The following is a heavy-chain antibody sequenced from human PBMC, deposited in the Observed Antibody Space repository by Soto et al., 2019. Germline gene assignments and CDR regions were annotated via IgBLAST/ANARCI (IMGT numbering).Heavy chain of an antibody. CDR1: GGSISSSSYY. CDR3: ARQYSSGWPHYYYYGMDV. J-gene: IGHJ6*02. V-gene: IGHV4-39*01. D-gene: IGHD6-19*01. Sequence: SETPSLPFTVSGGSISSSSYYLGWIRQPPGKGLEWIGSIYYSGSTYYNPSLKSRVTISVDTSKNQFSLKLSSVTAADTAVYYCARQYSSGWPHYYYYGMDVWGQGTTVTVSS. CDR2: IYYSGST.